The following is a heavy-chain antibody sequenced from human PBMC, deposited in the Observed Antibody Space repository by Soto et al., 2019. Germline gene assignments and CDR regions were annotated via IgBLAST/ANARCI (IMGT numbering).Heavy chain of an antibody. V-gene: IGHV3-23*01. D-gene: IGHD5-18*01. CDR2: VTSSAIAT. CDR3: AKDVDTTMLSDYLDY. Sequence: GGSLRLSCVGSGYRFSEYAMAWIRQAPGKGLEWVTGVTSSAIATYYADSVKGRFTISRDNAKNSLYLQMNSLRAEDTAVYYCAKDVDTTMLSDYLDYWGQGTLVTVSS. J-gene: IGHJ4*02. CDR1: GYRFSEYA.